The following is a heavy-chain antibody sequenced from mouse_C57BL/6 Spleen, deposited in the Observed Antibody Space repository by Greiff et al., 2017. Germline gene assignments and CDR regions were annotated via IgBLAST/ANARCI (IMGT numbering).Heavy chain of an antibody. Sequence: VQLQQSDAELVKPGASVKISCKVSGYTFTDHTIHWMKQRPEQGLEWIGYIYPRDGSTKYNEKIKGRATLTADKSSSTAYMHINSLTSEDSAVYFCAREAFQAYFDVWGTGTTVTVSS. CDR1: GYTFTDHT. CDR2: IYPRDGST. D-gene: IGHD3-2*02. CDR3: AREAFQAYFDV. V-gene: IGHV1-78*01. J-gene: IGHJ1*03.